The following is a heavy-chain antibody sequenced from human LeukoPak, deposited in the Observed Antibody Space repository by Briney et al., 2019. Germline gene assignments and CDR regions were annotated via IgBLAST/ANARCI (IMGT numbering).Heavy chain of an antibody. CDR3: AKDRGYCSSTSCFFDY. J-gene: IGHJ4*02. D-gene: IGHD2-2*01. Sequence: GGSLRLSCAASGFTFSSYAMSWVRQAPGKGLEWVSAISGSGGSTYYADSVKGRFTVSRDNSKNTLYLQMNSLRAEDTAVYYCAKDRGYCSSTSCFFDYWGQGTLVTVSS. CDR2: ISGSGGST. V-gene: IGHV3-23*01. CDR1: GFTFSSYA.